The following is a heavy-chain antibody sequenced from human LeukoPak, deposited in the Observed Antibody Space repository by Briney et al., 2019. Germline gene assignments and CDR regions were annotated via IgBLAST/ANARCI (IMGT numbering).Heavy chain of an antibody. CDR1: GGSISSSSYY. Sequence: KPSETLSLTCTVSGGSISSSSYYWGWIRQPPGKGLEWIGSIYHSGSTYYNPSLKSRVTLSVDTSKNQFSLKLSSVTAADTAVYYCARDRSSCSGGSFAEVLDYWGQGTLVTVSS. J-gene: IGHJ4*02. V-gene: IGHV4-39*07. D-gene: IGHD2-15*01. CDR3: ARDRSSCSGGSFAEVLDY. CDR2: IYHSGST.